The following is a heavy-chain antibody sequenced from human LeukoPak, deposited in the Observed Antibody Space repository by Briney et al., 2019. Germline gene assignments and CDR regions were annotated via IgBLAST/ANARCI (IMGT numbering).Heavy chain of an antibody. V-gene: IGHV3-21*01. J-gene: IGHJ4*02. CDR1: GFTFSTSA. Sequence: GGSLRLSCTTSGFTFSTSAMNWVRQAPGKGLEWVSSINNVGSHIYYADSVKGRFTISRDNAKNSLYLQMNSLRAEDTAVYYCARDNIAAAATGDYWGQGTLVTVSS. CDR3: ARDNIAAAATGDY. CDR2: INNVGSHI. D-gene: IGHD6-13*01.